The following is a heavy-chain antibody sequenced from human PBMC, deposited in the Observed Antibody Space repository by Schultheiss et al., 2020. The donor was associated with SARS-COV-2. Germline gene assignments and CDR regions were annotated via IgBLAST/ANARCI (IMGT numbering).Heavy chain of an antibody. CDR3: AREAVGAAYDAFDI. Sequence: ASVKVSCKVSGYTLTELSMHWVRQAPGQGLEWMGWSNAGNGNTKYSQEFQGRVTITRDTSASTAYMELSSLRSEDTAVYYCAREAVGAAYDAFDIWGQGTMVTVSS. CDR1: GYTLTELS. CDR2: SNAGNGNT. D-gene: IGHD1-26*01. J-gene: IGHJ3*02. V-gene: IGHV1-3*01.